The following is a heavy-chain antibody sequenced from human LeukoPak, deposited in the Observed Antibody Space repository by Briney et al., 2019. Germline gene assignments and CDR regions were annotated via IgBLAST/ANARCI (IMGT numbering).Heavy chain of an antibody. D-gene: IGHD4-17*01. CDR1: GFTFSSYE. Sequence: PGGSLRLSCAASGFTFSSYEMNWVRQAPGKGLEWVSYISSSGSTIYYADSVKGRFTISRDNAKNSLYLQMNSLRAEDTAVYYCAKDLWDDYGDHTPYYWGQGTLVTVSS. J-gene: IGHJ4*02. CDR2: ISSSGSTI. CDR3: AKDLWDDYGDHTPYY. V-gene: IGHV3-48*03.